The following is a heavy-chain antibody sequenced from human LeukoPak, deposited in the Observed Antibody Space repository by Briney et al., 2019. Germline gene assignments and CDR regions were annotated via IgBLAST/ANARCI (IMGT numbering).Heavy chain of an antibody. CDR1: GGSISSYY. V-gene: IGHV4-59*01. J-gene: IGHJ4*02. D-gene: IGHD3-22*01. CDR3: ARDLSGYPVDY. CDR2: IYYSGST. Sequence: SETLSLTCTVSGGSISSYYWSWIRQPPGKGLEWIGYIYYSGSTNYNPSLKSRVTISVDTSKNQFSLKLSSVTAADTAVYYCARDLSGYPVDYWGQGTLVTVSS.